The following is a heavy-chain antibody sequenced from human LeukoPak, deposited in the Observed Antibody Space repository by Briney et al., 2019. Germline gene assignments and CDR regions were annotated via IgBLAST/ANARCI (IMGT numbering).Heavy chain of an antibody. CDR2: ISQDGSGK. CDR1: GFTFSNYW. V-gene: IGHV3-7*03. CDR3: ARDISATF. Sequence: GGSLRLSCGASGFTFSNYWMSWVRQAPGKGLEWVINISQDGSGKNYADSVEGRFTISRDNAKNSLYLQMNSLRAEDTAVYYCARDISATFWGQGTLVTVSS. J-gene: IGHJ4*02.